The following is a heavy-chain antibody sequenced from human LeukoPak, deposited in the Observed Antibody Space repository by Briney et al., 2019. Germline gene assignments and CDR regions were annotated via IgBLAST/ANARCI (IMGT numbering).Heavy chain of an antibody. J-gene: IGHJ4*02. CDR3: ARWGQTSGYYYVDN. Sequence: PGGSLRLSCAASGCTFSNYAMGWVRQPPGKGLEWVSAITASGDSTYYADSVKGRFTISRDNARNSLSLQMNSLGVEDTAVYFCARWGQTSGYYYVDNWGQGTLVTVSS. CDR1: GCTFSNYA. CDR2: ITASGDST. V-gene: IGHV3-23*01. D-gene: IGHD5-12*01.